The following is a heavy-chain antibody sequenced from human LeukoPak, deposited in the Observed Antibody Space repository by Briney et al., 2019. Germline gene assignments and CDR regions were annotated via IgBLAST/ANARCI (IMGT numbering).Heavy chain of an antibody. CDR1: GFTFSSYG. D-gene: IGHD3-3*01. CDR3: ARSSILGSTDY. V-gene: IGHV3-30*03. J-gene: IGHJ4*02. Sequence: GRSLRLSCAASGFTFSSYGMHWVRQAPGKGLEWVAVISYDGINKYYADSVKGRFTISRDNFKNTLFLQMNSLRAEDTAVYYCARSSILGSTDYWGQGTLVTVSS. CDR2: ISYDGINK.